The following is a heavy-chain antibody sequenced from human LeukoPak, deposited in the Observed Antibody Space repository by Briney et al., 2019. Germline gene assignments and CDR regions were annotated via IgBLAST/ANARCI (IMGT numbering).Heavy chain of an antibody. J-gene: IGHJ4*02. D-gene: IGHD3-9*01. CDR3: AKDLTPDGVWDIDY. Sequence: SETLSLTCTVSGGSISSYYWSWIRQPPGKGLEWIGYIYYSGSTNYNPSLKSRVTMSVDTSKNQFSLKLSSVTAADTAVYYCAKDLTPDGVWDIDYWGQGTLITVSS. V-gene: IGHV4-59*01. CDR2: IYYSGST. CDR1: GGSISSYY.